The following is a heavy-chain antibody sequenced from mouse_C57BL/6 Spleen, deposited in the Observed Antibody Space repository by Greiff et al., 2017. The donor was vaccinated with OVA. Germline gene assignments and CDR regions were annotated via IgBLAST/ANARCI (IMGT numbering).Heavy chain of an antibody. CDR3: TRGDYHYFDY. D-gene: IGHD2-4*01. CDR1: GFNIKDDY. CDR2: IDPENGDT. V-gene: IGHV14-4*01. Sequence: EVQLQESGAELVRPGASVKLSCTASGFNIKDDYMHWVKQRPEQGLEWIGWIDPENGDTEYASKFQGKATITADTSSNTAYLQLSSLTSEDTAVYYCTRGDYHYFDYWGQGTTLTVSS. J-gene: IGHJ2*01.